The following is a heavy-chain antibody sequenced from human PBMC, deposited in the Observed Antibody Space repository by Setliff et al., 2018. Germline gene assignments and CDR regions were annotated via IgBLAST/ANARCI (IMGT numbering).Heavy chain of an antibody. J-gene: IGHJ5*01. V-gene: IGHV4-59*11. CDR1: GGSISSSHS. Sequence: SETLSLTCTVSGGSISSSHSWSWIRQPPGKEMEWIGNVLDTGITNYNPSLEGRVTISVDTSKNQFSLSLTSVTAADTALYYCARRHLLSWSDSWGQGHLVTVSS. CDR3: ARRHLLSWSDS. CDR2: VLDTGIT.